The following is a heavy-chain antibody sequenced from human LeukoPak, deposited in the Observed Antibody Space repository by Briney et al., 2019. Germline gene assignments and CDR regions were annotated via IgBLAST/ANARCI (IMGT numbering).Heavy chain of an antibody. Sequence: PSETLSLTCTVSDGSITNYDWSWVRQPPGKGLEWIGYIYYSGSTNYNPSLKSRVTISVDTSKNQFSLKLSSVTAADTAVYYCARAWDPLDAFDIWGQGTMVTVSS. J-gene: IGHJ3*02. V-gene: IGHV4-59*01. CDR2: IYYSGST. CDR1: DGSITNYD. D-gene: IGHD1-26*01. CDR3: ARAWDPLDAFDI.